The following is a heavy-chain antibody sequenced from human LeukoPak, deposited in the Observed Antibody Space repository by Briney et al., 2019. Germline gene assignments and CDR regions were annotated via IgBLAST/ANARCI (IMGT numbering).Heavy chain of an antibody. CDR1: GFTFSSYW. D-gene: IGHD4-17*01. CDR3: ARESGSVTSEVDFDY. V-gene: IGHV3-7*01. Sequence: GGSLRLSCAASGFTFSSYWMSWVRQAPGKELELVATIRQDGSQKYYVDSVKGRFTISRDNAKNSLYLQMNSLRAEDTAVYYCARESGSVTSEVDFDYWGQGTLVHVSS. CDR2: IRQDGSQK. J-gene: IGHJ4*02.